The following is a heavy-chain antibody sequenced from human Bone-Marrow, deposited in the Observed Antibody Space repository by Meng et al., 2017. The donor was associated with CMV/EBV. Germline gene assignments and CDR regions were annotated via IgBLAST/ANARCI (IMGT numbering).Heavy chain of an antibody. J-gene: IGHJ4*02. Sequence: ASVKVSCKASGYTFTGYYMHWVRQAPGQGLEWMGWINPDSGGTDYAQNFQGRVTMTRDTSITTAYMELYSLRSDDTAVYYCAAAPGDYWGQGTLVTVSS. CDR3: AAAPGDY. CDR1: GYTFTGYY. D-gene: IGHD6-13*01. CDR2: INPDSGGT. V-gene: IGHV1-2*02.